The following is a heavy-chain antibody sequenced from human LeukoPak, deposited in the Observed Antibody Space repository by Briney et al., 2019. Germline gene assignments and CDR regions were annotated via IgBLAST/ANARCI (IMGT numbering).Heavy chain of an antibody. CDR2: IYTSGST. CDR1: GGSISSGSYY. Sequence: SETLSLTCTVSGGSISSGSYYWSWIRQPAGKGLEWIGRIYTSGSTNYNPSLKSRVTMSVDTSKNQFSLKLSSVTAADTAVYYCARSSGSSLLLYWGQGTLVTVSS. V-gene: IGHV4-61*02. J-gene: IGHJ4*02. D-gene: IGHD3-10*01. CDR3: ARSSGSSLLLY.